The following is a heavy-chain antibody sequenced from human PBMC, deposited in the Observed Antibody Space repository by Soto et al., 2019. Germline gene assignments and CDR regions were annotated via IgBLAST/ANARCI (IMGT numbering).Heavy chain of an antibody. D-gene: IGHD3-9*01. V-gene: IGHV3-33*01. J-gene: IGHJ5*02. CDR3: ARDETYYDILTGYSQFDP. Sequence: QVQLVESGGGVVQPGRSLRLSCAASGFTFSSYGMHWVRQAPGKGLEWVAVIWYDGSNKYYADSVKGRFTISRDNSKNTLYLQMTSLSAEDTAVYSCARDETYYDILTGYSQFDPWGQGTLVTISS. CDR2: IWYDGSNK. CDR1: GFTFSSYG.